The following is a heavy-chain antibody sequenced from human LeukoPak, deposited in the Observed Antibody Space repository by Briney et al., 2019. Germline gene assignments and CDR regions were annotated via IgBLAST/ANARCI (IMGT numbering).Heavy chain of an antibody. CDR1: GFTFSSYH. D-gene: IGHD3-22*01. CDR3: ARPTLSFDSSGYFDY. Sequence: GGSLRLSCAASGFTFSSYHMNWVRQAPGKGLEWVSYISSSGSPIHYADSVKGRFTISRDNAKNSLYLQMTSLRDEDTAVYYCARPTLSFDSSGYFDYWGQGTLVTVSS. CDR2: ISSSGSPI. V-gene: IGHV3-48*02. J-gene: IGHJ4*02.